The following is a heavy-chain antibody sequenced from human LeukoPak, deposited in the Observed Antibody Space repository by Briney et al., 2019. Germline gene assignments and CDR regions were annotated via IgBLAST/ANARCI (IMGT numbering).Heavy chain of an antibody. Sequence: SETLSLTCTVSGYSISSGYYWGWIRQPPGKGLEWIGSIYHSGSTYYNPSLKSRVTILVDTSKNQFSLKLSSVTAADTAVYYCARVGGSSSGSLYWGQGTLVTVSS. CDR2: IYHSGST. J-gene: IGHJ4*02. V-gene: IGHV4-38-2*02. CDR3: ARVGGSSSGSLY. D-gene: IGHD6-6*01. CDR1: GYSISSGYY.